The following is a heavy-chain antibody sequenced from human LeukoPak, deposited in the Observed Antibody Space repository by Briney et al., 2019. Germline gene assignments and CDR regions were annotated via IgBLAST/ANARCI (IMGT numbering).Heavy chain of an antibody. CDR1: GFTFSSYS. CDR3: ARNSSSWYYFDY. Sequence: GGSLRLSCAASGFTFSSYSMDWVRQAPGKGLEWVSSISSTSSYIYYADSVKGRFTISRDNAKNSLYLQMNSLRAEDTAVYYCARNSSSWYYFDYWGQGTLVTVSS. D-gene: IGHD6-13*01. V-gene: IGHV3-21*01. CDR2: ISSTSSYI. J-gene: IGHJ4*02.